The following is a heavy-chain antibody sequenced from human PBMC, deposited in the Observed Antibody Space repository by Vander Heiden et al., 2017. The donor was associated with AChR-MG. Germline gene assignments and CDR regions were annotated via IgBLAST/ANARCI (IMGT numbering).Heavy chain of an antibody. V-gene: IGHV4-39*01. CDR3: ARSYDSSGYLYWYFDL. J-gene: IGHJ2*01. Sequence: QLQLQESGPGLVKPSETLSLTCTVSGGPISSSSYYWGWTRQPPGKGLEWIGSIYYSGSTYYNPSLKSRVTISVDTSKNQFSLKLSSVTAADTAVYYCARSYDSSGYLYWYFDLWGRGTLVTVSS. CDR2: IYYSGST. CDR1: GGPISSSSYY. D-gene: IGHD3-22*01.